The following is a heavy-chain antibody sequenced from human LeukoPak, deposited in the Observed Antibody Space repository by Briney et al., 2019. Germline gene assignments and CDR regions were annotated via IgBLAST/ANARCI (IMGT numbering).Heavy chain of an antibody. J-gene: IGHJ5*02. CDR3: AKDSSGYQGAYNWFDP. V-gene: IGHV3-23*01. Sequence: GGSLRLSCAASGFTFSSYTMSWVPQAPGKGLEWVSAISGSGGSTYYADSVKGRFTISRDNTKNTLYLQMNSLRAEDTAVYYCAKDSSGYQGAYNWFDPWGQGTLVTVSS. D-gene: IGHD6-19*01. CDR2: ISGSGGST. CDR1: GFTFSSYT.